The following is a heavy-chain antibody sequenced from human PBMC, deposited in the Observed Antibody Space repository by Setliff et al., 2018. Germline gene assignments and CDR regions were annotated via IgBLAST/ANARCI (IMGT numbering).Heavy chain of an antibody. CDR3: ATFKLLTGVGTAMTQFDY. V-gene: IGHV1-24*01. J-gene: IGHJ4*02. Sequence: GASVKVSCKVSGYTLTELSMHWVRQAPGKGLEWMGGFDPEDGETIYAQKFQGRVTMTEDTSTDTAYMELSSLRSEDTAVYYCATFKLLTGVGTAMTQFDYWGQGTLVTVSS. CDR1: GYTLTELS. CDR2: FDPEDGET. D-gene: IGHD2-21*02.